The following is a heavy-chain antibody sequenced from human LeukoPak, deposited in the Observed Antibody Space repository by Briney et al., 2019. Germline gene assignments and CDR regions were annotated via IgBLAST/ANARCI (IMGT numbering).Heavy chain of an antibody. CDR3: ARGDYYGSGSYYQSPPDY. D-gene: IGHD3-10*01. CDR2: IYYSGST. V-gene: IGHV4-39*01. J-gene: IGHJ4*02. Sequence: SETLSLTCTVSGGSISSSSYYWGWIRQPPGKGLEWIGSIYYSGSTYYNPSLKSRVTISVATSKNQFSLKLSSVTAADTAVYYCARGDYYGSGSYYQSPPDYWGQGTLVTVSS. CDR1: GGSISSSSYY.